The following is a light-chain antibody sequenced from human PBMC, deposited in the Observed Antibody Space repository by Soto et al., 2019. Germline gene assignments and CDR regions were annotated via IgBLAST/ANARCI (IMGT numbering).Light chain of an antibody. CDR1: QSVGTY. Sequence: EIVLTQSPATLSLSPGQRATLSCRASQSVGTYLAWYQQKPGQAPRLLMYDASNRASGIPARFSGSGSGTDFTLTISSLEPEDFVVYYCQQRGDWMYTFGQGTKLEI. V-gene: IGKV3-11*01. J-gene: IGKJ2*01. CDR2: DAS. CDR3: QQRGDWMYT.